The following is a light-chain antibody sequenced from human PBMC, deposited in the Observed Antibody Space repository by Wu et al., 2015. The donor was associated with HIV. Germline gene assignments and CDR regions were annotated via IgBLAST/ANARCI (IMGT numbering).Light chain of an antibody. CDR1: HDISDS. Sequence: DIQMTQSPSSLSAFVGDRVTITCRASHDISDSLAWYQQKPGKAPKLLLYAASRLESGVPSRFSGGGSGTHYTLTISGLQPADFATYYCQQYFDIRVTFGQGTRVEIK. V-gene: IGKV1-NL1*01. CDR2: AAS. CDR3: QQYFDIRVT. J-gene: IGKJ1*01.